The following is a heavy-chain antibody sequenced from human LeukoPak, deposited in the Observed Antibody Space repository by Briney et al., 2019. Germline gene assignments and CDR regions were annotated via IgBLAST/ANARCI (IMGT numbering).Heavy chain of an antibody. CDR1: GGSFSGYY. Sequence: PSETLSLTCAVYGGSFSGYYWSWIRQPPGKGLEWIGEINHSGSTNYNPSLKSRVTISVDTSKNQFSLKLSSVTAADTAVYYCAYMTTVTPFDYWGQGTLVTVSS. CDR3: AYMTTVTPFDY. CDR2: INHSGST. J-gene: IGHJ4*02. D-gene: IGHD4-17*01. V-gene: IGHV4-34*01.